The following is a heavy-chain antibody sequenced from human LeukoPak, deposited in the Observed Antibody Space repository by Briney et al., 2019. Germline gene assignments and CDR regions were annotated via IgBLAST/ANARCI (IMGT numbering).Heavy chain of an antibody. J-gene: IGHJ3*01. CDR3: ARVSSRALDV. D-gene: IGHD6-6*01. CDR1: GDSVSSYDAT. CDR2: TYYRSKWGN. V-gene: IGHV6-1*01. Sequence: SQTLSLTCAISGDSVSSYDATWNWIRQSPSRGLEWLGRTYYRSKWGNDYAVSVKSRITINPDTSKNQFSLHLNSVTPEDTAVYYCARVSSRALDVWGQGTMVTVSP.